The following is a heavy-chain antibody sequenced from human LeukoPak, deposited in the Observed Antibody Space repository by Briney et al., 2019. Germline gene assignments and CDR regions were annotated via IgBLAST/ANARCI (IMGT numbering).Heavy chain of an antibody. V-gene: IGHV4-59*12. CDR1: GGSISGYY. Sequence: SETLSLTCTVSGGSISGYYWSWIRQPPGKGLEWIGYIYHSGSTYYNPSLKSRVTISVDRSKNQFSLKLSSVTAADTAVYYCARDQYYYDSSDSTYYYYGMDVWGQGTTVTVSS. CDR2: IYHSGST. CDR3: ARDQYYYDSSDSTYYYYGMDV. D-gene: IGHD3-22*01. J-gene: IGHJ6*02.